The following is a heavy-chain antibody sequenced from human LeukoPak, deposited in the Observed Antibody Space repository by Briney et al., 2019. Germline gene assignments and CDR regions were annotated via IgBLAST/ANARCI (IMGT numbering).Heavy chain of an antibody. Sequence: PSETLSLTCTVSGGSVSNGNHYWSWIRQPPGKGLEWIGNMHYSGSTNYNPSLKSRVTISVDTSMNQLSLLLTSATAADTAVYYCARDSLLRGSGWDYWYFDLWGRGTLVTVSS. J-gene: IGHJ2*01. CDR1: GGSVSNGNHY. D-gene: IGHD6-25*01. V-gene: IGHV4-61*01. CDR2: MHYSGST. CDR3: ARDSLLRGSGWDYWYFDL.